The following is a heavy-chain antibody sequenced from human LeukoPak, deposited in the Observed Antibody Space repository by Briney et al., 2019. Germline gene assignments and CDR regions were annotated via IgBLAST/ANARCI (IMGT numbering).Heavy chain of an antibody. CDR2: FYYTGTT. CDR1: GDSTNTYF. Sequence: SETLSLTCSISGDSTNTYFWSWIRQPPGKGLEWIGYFYYTGTTNYNPSLNSRVTISVDTSKNQFSLKVNSVTAADTGVYYCARDLRSFSIWGQGTLVTVSS. V-gene: IGHV4-59*01. J-gene: IGHJ4*02. D-gene: IGHD3-3*02. CDR3: ARDLRSFSI.